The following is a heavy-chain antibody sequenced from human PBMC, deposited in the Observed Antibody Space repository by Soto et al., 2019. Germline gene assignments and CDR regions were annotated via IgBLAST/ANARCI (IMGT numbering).Heavy chain of an antibody. CDR2: IYYNGST. CDR3: SRLRGYCGGCNCHELHFDP. CDR1: GGSISSSTYY. J-gene: IGHJ5*02. D-gene: IGHD2-15*01. V-gene: IGHV4-39*07. Sequence: PSETLSLTCTVSGGSISSSTYYWGWIRQPPGKGLEWIGSIYYNGSTYHNPSLKSRVTISEDTSHNQFSLRLSSVTAADTAVYYCSRLRGYCGGCNCHELHFDPWGQGILVTVSS.